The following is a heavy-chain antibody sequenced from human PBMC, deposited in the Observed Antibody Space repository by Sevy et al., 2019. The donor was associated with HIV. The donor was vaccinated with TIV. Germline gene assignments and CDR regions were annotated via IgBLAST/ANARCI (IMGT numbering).Heavy chain of an antibody. Sequence: GGSLRLSCAASGFTFSSYAMSWVRQAPGRGLEWVSTITGTGGSTYYADSVKGRFTISRDNSKNTMYLEMDSLRAEDTAVYYCARDSRNGLDPWGQGALVTVSS. CDR2: ITGTGGST. D-gene: IGHD2-8*01. J-gene: IGHJ5*02. V-gene: IGHV3-23*01. CDR3: ARDSRNGLDP. CDR1: GFTFSSYA.